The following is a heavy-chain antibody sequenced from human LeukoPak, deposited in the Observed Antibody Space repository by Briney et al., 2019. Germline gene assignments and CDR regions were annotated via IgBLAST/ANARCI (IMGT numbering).Heavy chain of an antibody. J-gene: IGHJ2*01. Sequence: GGSLRLSCSASGFSFSSYAMHWVRQAPGKGLEYVSVISSNGGSTYYADSVKGRFTISRDNSKNTLYLQMSSLRAEDTAVYYCVTKQGRGCGDLWGRGTMVTVSS. D-gene: IGHD6-19*01. CDR2: ISSNGGST. CDR3: VTKQGRGCGDL. V-gene: IGHV3-64D*09. CDR1: GFSFSSYA.